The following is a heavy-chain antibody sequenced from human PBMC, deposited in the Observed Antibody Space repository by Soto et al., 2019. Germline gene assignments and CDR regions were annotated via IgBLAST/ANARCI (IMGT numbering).Heavy chain of an antibody. Sequence: ASVKVSCKASGYTFHNYDIHWVRQAPGHGLEWMGWMNPNSGNTGYAQNFRGRVTMTQNTAIGTAYMELSSLRSDDPATYYCTRAYGAETFDFWGQGTRVTVSS. CDR3: TRAYGAETFDF. J-gene: IGHJ5*01. CDR2: MNPNSGNT. V-gene: IGHV1-8*02. CDR1: GYTFHNYD. D-gene: IGHD3-10*01.